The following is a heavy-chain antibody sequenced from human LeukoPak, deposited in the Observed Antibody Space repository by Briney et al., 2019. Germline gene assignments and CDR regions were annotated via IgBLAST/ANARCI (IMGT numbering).Heavy chain of an antibody. CDR2: FDPEDGET. J-gene: IGHJ3*02. CDR3: ATDSGSYDDAFDI. V-gene: IGHV1-24*01. Sequence: ASVKVSCKVSGYTLTELSMHWMRQAPGKGLEWMGGFDPEDGETIYAQKFQGRVTMTEDTSTDTAYMELSSLRSEDTAVYYCATDSGSYDDAFDIWGQGTMVTVSS. CDR1: GYTLTELS. D-gene: IGHD1-26*01.